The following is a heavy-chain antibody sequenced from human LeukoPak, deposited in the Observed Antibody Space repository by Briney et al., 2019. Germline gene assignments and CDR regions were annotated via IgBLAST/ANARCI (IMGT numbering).Heavy chain of an antibody. V-gene: IGHV3-53*01. D-gene: IGHD4-17*01. J-gene: IGHJ4*02. CDR1: GFTVSSSY. Sequence: PGGPLRLSCAASGFTVSSSYMSWVRQAPGKGLEWVSVIYSGGSTYYADSVKGRFTISRDNSKNTLYLQMNSLRAEDTAVYYCARDLAVTSLGYWGQGTLVTVSS. CDR3: ARDLAVTSLGY. CDR2: IYSGGST.